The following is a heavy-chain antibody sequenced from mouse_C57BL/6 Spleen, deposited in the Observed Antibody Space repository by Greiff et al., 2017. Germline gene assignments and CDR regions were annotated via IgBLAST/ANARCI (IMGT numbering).Heavy chain of an antibody. D-gene: IGHD2-1*01. CDR2: IYPRSGNT. V-gene: IGHV1-81*01. CDR1: GYTFTSYG. CDR3: AREGGNYVSMDY. Sequence: VQGVESGAELARPGASVKLSCKASGYTFTSYGISWVKQRTGQGLEWIGEIYPRSGNTYYNEKFKGKATLTADKSSSTAYMELRSLTSEDSAVYFCAREGGNYVSMDYWGQGTSVTVSS. J-gene: IGHJ4*01.